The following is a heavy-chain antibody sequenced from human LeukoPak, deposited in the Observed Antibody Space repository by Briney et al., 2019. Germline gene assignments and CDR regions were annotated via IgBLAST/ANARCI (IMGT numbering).Heavy chain of an antibody. Sequence: SGTLSLTCAVSGGSISSSNWWSWVRQPPGKGLEWIGEIYHSGSTNYNPSLKSRVTISVDKSKNQFSLKLSSVTAADTAVYYCARVWAYSSSWYMWGLDYWGQGTLVTVSS. J-gene: IGHJ4*02. CDR1: GGSISSSNW. D-gene: IGHD6-13*01. V-gene: IGHV4-4*02. CDR3: ARVWAYSSSWYMWGLDY. CDR2: IYHSGST.